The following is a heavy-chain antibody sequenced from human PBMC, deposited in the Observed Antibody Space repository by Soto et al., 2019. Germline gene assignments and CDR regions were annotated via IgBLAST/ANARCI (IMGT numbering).Heavy chain of an antibody. CDR1: GFTFSSYA. CDR2: ISYDGSNK. V-gene: IGHV3-30-3*01. D-gene: IGHD6-19*01. J-gene: IGHJ4*02. Sequence: QVQLVESGGGVVQPGRSLRLSCAASGFTFSSYAMHWVRQAPGKGLEWVAVISYDGSNKYYADSVKGRFTISRDKSKNTLYLQMNSLRAEDTAVYYCARALKAGTNYYFDYWGQGTLVTVSS. CDR3: ARALKAGTNYYFDY.